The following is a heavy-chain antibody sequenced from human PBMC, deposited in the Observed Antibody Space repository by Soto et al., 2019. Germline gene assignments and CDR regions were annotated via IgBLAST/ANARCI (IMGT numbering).Heavy chain of an antibody. CDR3: AKNWNYFGGMDV. D-gene: IGHD1-7*01. CDR1: GFTFSSYG. CDR2: ISYDGSNK. J-gene: IGHJ6*02. V-gene: IGHV3-30*18. Sequence: GGSLRLSCAASGFTFSSYGMHWVRQAPGKGLEWVAVISYDGSNKYYADSVKGRFTISRGNSKNTLYLQMNSLRAEDTAVYYCAKNWNYFGGMDVWGQGTTVTVSS.